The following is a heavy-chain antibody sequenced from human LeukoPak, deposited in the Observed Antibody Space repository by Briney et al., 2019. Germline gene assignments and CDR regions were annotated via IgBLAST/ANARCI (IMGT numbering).Heavy chain of an antibody. V-gene: IGHV3-23*01. J-gene: IGHJ4*02. CDR3: AKTNGYYDL. CDR1: GFTFSSYG. D-gene: IGHD3-22*01. CDR2: ISGSGGNT. Sequence: GGSLRLSCAASGFTFSSYGMSWVRQAPGKGLEWVSSISGSGGNTYYADSVRGRFTISRDNSKSTMYLQMNSLRAEDTAVYHCAKTNGYYDLWGQGTLVTVSS.